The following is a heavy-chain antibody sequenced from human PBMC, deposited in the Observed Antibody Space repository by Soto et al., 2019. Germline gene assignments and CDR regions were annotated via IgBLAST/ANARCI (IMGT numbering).Heavy chain of an antibody. CDR1: A. CDR2: INAGNGNT. Sequence: AVLCVCLTQGQRLEWMGWINAGNGNTKYSQKFQGRVTITRDTSASTAYMELSSLRSEDTALYYCAADFYGDYFQYWGQGTLVPGSS. D-gene: IGHD4-17*01. CDR3: AADFYGDYFQY. V-gene: IGHV1-3*01. J-gene: IGHJ4*02.